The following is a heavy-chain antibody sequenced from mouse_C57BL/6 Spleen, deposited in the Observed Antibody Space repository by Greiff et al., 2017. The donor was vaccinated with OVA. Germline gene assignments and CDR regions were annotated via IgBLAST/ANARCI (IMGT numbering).Heavy chain of an antibody. CDR2: IHPTNGST. J-gene: IGHJ2*02. Sequence: QVQLQQPGAELVRPGASVKLSCKASGYTFTSYWMHWVKQRPGQGLEWIGMIHPTNGSTNYNQKFKSKATLTVDKSSSTAYMQLSSLTSEDSAVYYCARKEETGAFDYWGQGTSLTVSS. D-gene: IGHD4-1*01. CDR1: GYTFTSYW. CDR3: ARKEETGAFDY. V-gene: IGHV1-64*01.